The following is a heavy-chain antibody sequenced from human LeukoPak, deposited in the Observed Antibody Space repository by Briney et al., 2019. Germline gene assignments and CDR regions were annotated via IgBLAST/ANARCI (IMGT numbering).Heavy chain of an antibody. J-gene: IGHJ4*02. D-gene: IGHD6-6*01. V-gene: IGHV1-18*03. Sequence: GASVKVSCKASGYTFTSYGISWVRQAPGQGLEWMGWISAYNGNTNYAQKLQGRVTMTTDTSTSTAYMELRSLRSDEMAVYYCARVFKAARPHLPEYFDYWGQGTLVTVSS. CDR3: ARVFKAARPHLPEYFDY. CDR2: ISAYNGNT. CDR1: GYTFTSYG.